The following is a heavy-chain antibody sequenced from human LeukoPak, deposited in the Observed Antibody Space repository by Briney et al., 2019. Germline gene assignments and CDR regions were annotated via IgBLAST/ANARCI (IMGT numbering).Heavy chain of an antibody. D-gene: IGHD6-19*01. J-gene: IGHJ5*02. CDR2: INHSGST. V-gene: IGHV4-39*07. Sequence: SETLSLTCTVSGGSISSSNFYWGWIRQPPGKGLEWIGEINHSGSTNYTPSLKSRVTISVDTSKNQFSLKLSSVTAADTAVYYCASQWLVRVWFDPWGQGTLVTVSS. CDR1: GGSISSSNFY. CDR3: ASQWLVRVWFDP.